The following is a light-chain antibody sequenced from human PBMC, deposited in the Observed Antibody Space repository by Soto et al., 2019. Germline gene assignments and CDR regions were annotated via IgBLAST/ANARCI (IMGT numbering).Light chain of an antibody. CDR1: QSVSSS. Sequence: EVVMTQSPATLSVSPGERATLFCRASQSVSSSLAWYQQTPGQAPRLVIYDASTRATGIPARFSATGSGTEFTLTSDRLQSEDFATYYCQQYKFWPRTFGQGTKVEI. J-gene: IGKJ1*01. CDR2: DAS. CDR3: QQYKFWPRT. V-gene: IGKV3-15*01.